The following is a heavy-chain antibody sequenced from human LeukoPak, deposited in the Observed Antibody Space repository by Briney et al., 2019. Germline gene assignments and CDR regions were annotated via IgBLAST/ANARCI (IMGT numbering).Heavy chain of an antibody. Sequence: SETLSLTCAVSGGSISSSNWWSWVRQPPGKGLEWIGEIYHSGSTNYNPSLKSRVTISVDKSKNQFSLKLSSVTAADTAVYYCARAWDYYDSSGYYHRSLYYWGQGTLVTVSS. CDR2: IYHSGST. V-gene: IGHV4-4*02. CDR3: ARAWDYYDSSGYYHRSLYY. J-gene: IGHJ4*02. CDR1: GGSISSSNW. D-gene: IGHD3-22*01.